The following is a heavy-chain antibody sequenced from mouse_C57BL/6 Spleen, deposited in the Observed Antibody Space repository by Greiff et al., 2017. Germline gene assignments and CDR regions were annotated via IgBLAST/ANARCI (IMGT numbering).Heavy chain of an antibody. CDR2: IYPGSGTT. Sequence: QVQLQQPGAELVKPGASVKMSCKASGYTFTSYWITWVKQRPGQGLEWIGDIYPGSGTTNYNEKFKSKATLTVDTSSSTAYMQLSSLTSEDSAVYYCARSGGNWDEDYWGQGTTLTVSS. J-gene: IGHJ2*01. D-gene: IGHD4-1*01. V-gene: IGHV1-55*01. CDR1: GYTFTSYW. CDR3: ARSGGNWDEDY.